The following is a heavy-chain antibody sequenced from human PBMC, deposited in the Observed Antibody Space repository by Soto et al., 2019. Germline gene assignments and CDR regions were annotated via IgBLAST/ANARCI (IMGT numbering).Heavy chain of an antibody. CDR3: AKVLGGSYGPGDY. CDR1: GFTFISYG. V-gene: IGHV3-30*18. Sequence: QVQLVESGGGVVQPGRSLRLSCAASGFTFISYGMHWVRQAPGKGMEWVAVISYDGSNKYYADSVKGRFTISRDNSKNTLYLQMNSLRAEDTAVYYCAKVLGGSYGPGDYWGQGTLVTVSS. D-gene: IGHD1-26*01. J-gene: IGHJ4*02. CDR2: ISYDGSNK.